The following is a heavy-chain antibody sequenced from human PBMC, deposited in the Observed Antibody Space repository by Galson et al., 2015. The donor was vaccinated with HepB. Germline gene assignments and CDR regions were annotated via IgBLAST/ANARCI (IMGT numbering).Heavy chain of an antibody. CDR3: ARDGDYYDSSGHLDY. CDR2: ISYDGSNK. CDR1: GFTFSSYA. Sequence: SLRLSCAASGFTFSSYAMHWVRQAPGKGLEWVAVISYDGSNKYYADSVKGRFTISRDNSKNTLYLQMNSLRAEDTAVYYCARDGDYYDSSGHLDYWGQGTLVTVSS. D-gene: IGHD3-22*01. V-gene: IGHV3-30-3*01. J-gene: IGHJ4*02.